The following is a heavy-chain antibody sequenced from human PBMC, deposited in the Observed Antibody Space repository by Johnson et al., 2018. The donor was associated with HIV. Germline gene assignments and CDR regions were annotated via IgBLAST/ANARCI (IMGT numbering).Heavy chain of an antibody. D-gene: IGHD3-9*01. J-gene: IGHJ3*02. V-gene: IGHV3-7*01. CDR1: GFTFDDFA. Sequence: VQLVESGGGLVKPGRSLRLSCVASGFTFDDFALTWVRQAPGKGLEWVANIKQDGSEKYYVDSVKGRFTISRDNAKNSLYLQMNSLRAEDTAVYYCAIKSYYDILTGQGGSFDIWGQGTMVTVSS. CDR3: AIKSYYDILTGQGGSFDI. CDR2: IKQDGSEK.